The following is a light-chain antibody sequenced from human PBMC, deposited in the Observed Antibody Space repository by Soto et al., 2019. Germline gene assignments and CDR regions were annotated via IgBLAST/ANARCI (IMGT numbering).Light chain of an antibody. Sequence: QSVLTQTASVSGSLGQSITISCTGSSSDIGVYNYVSWYQQHPGKAPKLMIYEVTNRPSGVSNRFSGSKTGITASLTISGLQAEDEAEYHCSSYTSSSTLVFGGGTKLTVL. CDR2: EVT. J-gene: IGLJ3*02. V-gene: IGLV2-14*01. CDR1: SSDIGVYNY. CDR3: SSYTSSSTLV.